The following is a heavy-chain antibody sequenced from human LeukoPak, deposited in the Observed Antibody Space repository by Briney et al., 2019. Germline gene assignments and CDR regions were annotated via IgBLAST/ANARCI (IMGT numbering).Heavy chain of an antibody. J-gene: IGHJ3*02. D-gene: IGHD5-18*01. V-gene: IGHV1-2*02. Sequence: ASVKVSCKGSGYTFTAYYIHWVRQAPGQGLEWMGWINPASGGTSYAQKFQGRVTMTSDASISTAYMELRRLRSDDTAVYFCARAGGGYSAGWGAFDIWGQGTMVTVSS. CDR3: ARAGGGYSAGWGAFDI. CDR2: INPASGGT. CDR1: GYTFTAYY.